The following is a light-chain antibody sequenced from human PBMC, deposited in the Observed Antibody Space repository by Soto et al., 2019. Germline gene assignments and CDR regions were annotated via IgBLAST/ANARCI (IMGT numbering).Light chain of an antibody. Sequence: QPVLTQSPSASASLGASVKLTCTLSSGHSNYAIAWHQQQPETGPRYLMKVNSGGSHIKGDGIPDRFSGSSSGAERYLFISSLQSEDEADYYSQTWGTGSASVVFGGGTKLTVL. CDR2: VNSGGSH. V-gene: IGLV4-69*01. CDR1: SGHSNYA. CDR3: QTWGTGSASVV. J-gene: IGLJ7*01.